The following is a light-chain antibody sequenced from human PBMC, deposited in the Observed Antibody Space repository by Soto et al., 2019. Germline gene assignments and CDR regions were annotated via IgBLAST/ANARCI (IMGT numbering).Light chain of an antibody. CDR2: DAS. J-gene: IGKJ5*01. V-gene: IGKV1-33*01. CDR1: QNINSY. CDR3: QQYENLPT. Sequence: DIQLTQSPSCLPAPQEHRGPITCQASQNINSYLNWYQQKPGRAPKLLIYDASNLEAGVPSRFRGSGSGTDFTSTISRLQPEDIATYYCQQYENLPTFGQGTRLEIK.